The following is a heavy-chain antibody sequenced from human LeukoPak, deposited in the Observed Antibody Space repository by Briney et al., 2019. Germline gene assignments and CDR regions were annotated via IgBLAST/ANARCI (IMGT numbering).Heavy chain of an antibody. CDR2: ISYTGSDT. CDR1: GFSFSNYA. CDR3: AKVPYSDYGSGRPSFMDV. V-gene: IGHV3-23*01. D-gene: IGHD3-10*01. Sequence: GGSLRLSCAASGFSFSNYAMSWVRQAPGEGLEGVSTISYTGSDTYYADSVEGRFTISRDNSMNTLYLQMTSLRAEDTAIYYCAKVPYSDYGSGRPSFMDVWGQGTTVAVSS. J-gene: IGHJ6*02.